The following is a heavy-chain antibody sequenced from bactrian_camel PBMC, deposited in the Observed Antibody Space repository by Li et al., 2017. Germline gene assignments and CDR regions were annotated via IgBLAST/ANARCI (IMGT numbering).Heavy chain of an antibody. Sequence: VQLVESGGGSVQAGGSLRLSCAASGRTYSKWCMGWFRQAPGREREGVAAINRVSATTYADSVKGRFTISKDNAKNTLYLQMNSLKPEDTAVYYCAAVGCASGSVLALRLSAYNYWGHGTQVTVS. V-gene: IGHV3S57*01. D-gene: IGHD1*01. J-gene: IGHJ4*01. CDR3: AAVGCASGSVLALRLSAYNY. CDR2: INRVSAT. CDR1: GRTYSKWC.